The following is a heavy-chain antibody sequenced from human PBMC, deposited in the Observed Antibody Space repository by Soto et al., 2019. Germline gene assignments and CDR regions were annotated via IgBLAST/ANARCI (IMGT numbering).Heavy chain of an antibody. CDR1: GFTFSSYA. V-gene: IGHV3-30-3*01. J-gene: IGHJ5*02. Sequence: QVQLVESGGGVVQPGRSLRLSCEASGFTFSSYAMHWVRQAPGKGLEWVAVISYDGSNKYYADSVKGRFTISRDNSKNTLYLQMNSLRAEDTAVYYCAREGTGRYPYNWFDPWGQGTLVTVSS. CDR2: ISYDGSNK. D-gene: IGHD1-1*01. CDR3: AREGTGRYPYNWFDP.